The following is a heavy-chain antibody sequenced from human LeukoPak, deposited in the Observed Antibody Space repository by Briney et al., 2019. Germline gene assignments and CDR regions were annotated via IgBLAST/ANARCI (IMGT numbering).Heavy chain of an antibody. Sequence: SETLSLTCTVSGYSISSGYYWGWIRQPPGKGLEWIGGIYHSGSTYYNPSLKSRVTISVDTSKNQFSLKLSSVTAADTAVYYCARERSIAAAGHDYWGQGTLVTVSS. V-gene: IGHV4-38-2*02. D-gene: IGHD6-13*01. CDR2: IYHSGST. J-gene: IGHJ4*02. CDR3: ARERSIAAAGHDY. CDR1: GYSISSGYY.